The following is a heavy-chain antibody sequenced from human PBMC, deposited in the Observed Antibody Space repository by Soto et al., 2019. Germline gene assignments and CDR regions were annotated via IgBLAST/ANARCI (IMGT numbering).Heavy chain of an antibody. CDR2: IWYDGSNK. Sequence: QVQLVESGGGVVQPGRSLRLSCAAPGFTFSSYGMHWVRQAPGKGLEWVAVIWYDGSNKYYADSVKGRFTISRDNSKNTLYLQMNSLRAEDTAVYYCARDESEYGMDVWGQGTTVTVSS. V-gene: IGHV3-33*01. CDR1: GFTFSSYG. J-gene: IGHJ6*02. CDR3: ARDESEYGMDV.